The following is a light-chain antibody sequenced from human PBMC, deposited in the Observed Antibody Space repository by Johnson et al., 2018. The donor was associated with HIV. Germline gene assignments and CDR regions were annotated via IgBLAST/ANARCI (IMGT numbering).Light chain of an antibody. Sequence: QSVLTQPPSVSAAPGQKVTISCSGSSSNIGNNYVSWYQQLPGTAPKLLIYDNNKRPSGIPDRFSGSKSGTSATLAITGLPTWDEADYYCETWDNSLNVGHFFGTGTKVIVL. CDR1: SSNIGNNY. V-gene: IGLV1-51*01. CDR2: DNN. J-gene: IGLJ1*01. CDR3: ETWDNSLNVGHF.